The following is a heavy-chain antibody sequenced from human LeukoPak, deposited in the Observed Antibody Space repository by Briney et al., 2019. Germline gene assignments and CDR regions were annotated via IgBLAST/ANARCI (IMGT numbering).Heavy chain of an antibody. V-gene: IGHV3-23*01. J-gene: IGHJ4*02. CDR1: GFTFSSYA. CDR3: AKDNHDFWSGYYTDY. CDR2: ISGSGGST. D-gene: IGHD3-3*01. Sequence: GGSLRLSCAASGFTFSSYAMSWVRQAPGKGLEWVSAISGSGGSTYYADSVKGRFTISRDNSKNTLYLQMNSLRAEDTAVYYCAKDNHDFWSGYYTDYWGQGTLVTVSS.